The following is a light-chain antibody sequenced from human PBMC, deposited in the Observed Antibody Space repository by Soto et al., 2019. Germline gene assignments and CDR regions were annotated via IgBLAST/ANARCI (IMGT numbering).Light chain of an antibody. J-gene: IGLJ2*01. CDR1: SGSIASNY. Sequence: NFMLTQPHSVSESPGKTVTISCTGSSGSIASNYVQWYQQRPGSAPTTVLYEDYLRPSGVPDRFTGSIDRSYNSASLTISGLRTEDEAHSYCQSYDTNNHVVFGGGTKLTV. V-gene: IGLV6-57*02. CDR3: QSYDTNNHVV. CDR2: EDY.